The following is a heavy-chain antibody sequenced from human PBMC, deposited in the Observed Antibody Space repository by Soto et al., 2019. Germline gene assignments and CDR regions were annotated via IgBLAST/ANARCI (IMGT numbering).Heavy chain of an antibody. V-gene: IGHV4-39*01. CDR1: CGSISSSSYY. J-gene: IGHJ6*02. D-gene: IGHD2-15*01. Sequence: LCLTCHVSCGSISSSSYYWVWIRQPPANGLEWIGSIYYSGSTYYNPSLKSRVSISVYTAKTQFSLKLSSVTAADTDVYYCARPSPTGIVVVVAGPYSVMDVWGQGTTVPVSS. CDR3: ARPSPTGIVVVVAGPYSVMDV. CDR2: IYYSGST.